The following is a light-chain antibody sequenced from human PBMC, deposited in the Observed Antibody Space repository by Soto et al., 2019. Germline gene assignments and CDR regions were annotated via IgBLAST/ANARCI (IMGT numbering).Light chain of an antibody. CDR1: SSDVGGYNY. CDR3: SSYTISTLLVV. Sequence: QSALTQPASVSGSPGQSITISCTGTSSDVGGYNYVSWYQQHPGKAPKLMIYDVSNRPSGVSNRFSGSKSGTTASLTISGLQADDDADYYCSSYTISTLLVVVGGGTKLTVL. J-gene: IGLJ2*01. V-gene: IGLV2-14*01. CDR2: DVS.